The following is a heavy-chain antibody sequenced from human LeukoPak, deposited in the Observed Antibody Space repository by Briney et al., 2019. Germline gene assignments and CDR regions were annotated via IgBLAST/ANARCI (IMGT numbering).Heavy chain of an antibody. J-gene: IGHJ4*02. D-gene: IGHD4-17*01. V-gene: IGHV1-18*01. CDR3: ARIRDYGDSQDY. CDR2: ISAYNGNT. Sequence: ASVKVSCKASGYTFTSYGISWVRQAPGQGLEWMGWISAYNGNTNYAQKLQGRVTMTTDTSTSTAYMELRSLRPDDTAVYYCARIRDYGDSQDYWGQGTLVTVSS. CDR1: GYTFTSYG.